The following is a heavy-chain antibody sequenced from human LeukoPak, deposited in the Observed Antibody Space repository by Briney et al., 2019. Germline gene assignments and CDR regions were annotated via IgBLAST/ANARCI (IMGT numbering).Heavy chain of an antibody. CDR1: GFSFSTYT. V-gene: IGHV3-21*06. CDR2: ISSGGDHM. CDR3: AIAPLSAVVLY. D-gene: IGHD2-21*01. J-gene: IGHJ4*02. Sequence: GSLRLSRAGSGFSFSTYTMTWVRQAPGKGLEWVASISSGGDHMFYIDSVKGRFTISRDDARNSLHLQMNSLRAEDTAVYYCAIAPLSAVVLYWGQGTLVTVSS.